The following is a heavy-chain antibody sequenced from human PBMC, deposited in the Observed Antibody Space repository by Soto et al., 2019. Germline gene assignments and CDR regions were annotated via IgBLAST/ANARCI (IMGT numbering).Heavy chain of an antibody. V-gene: IGHV1-69*01. Sequence: QVQLVQSGAEVKKPGSSVKVSCKASGGTFSSYAISWVRQAPGQGLEWMGGIIPIFGTANYAQKFQGRVTITADESTSTADMELSSLRSEDTAVYYCASTRFVVVVAATPYYYGMDVWGQGTTVTVSS. J-gene: IGHJ6*02. CDR1: GGTFSSYA. D-gene: IGHD2-15*01. CDR2: IIPIFGTA. CDR3: ASTRFVVVVAATPYYYGMDV.